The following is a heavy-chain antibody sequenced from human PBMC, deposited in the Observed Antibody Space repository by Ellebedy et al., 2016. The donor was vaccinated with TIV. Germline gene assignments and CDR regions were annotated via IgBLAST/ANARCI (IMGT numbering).Heavy chain of an antibody. D-gene: IGHD1-20*01. V-gene: IGHV3-53*01. J-gene: IGHJ3*02. CDR2: IHTGGDT. CDR1: GFTVSYTY. CDR3: ARRISGTYGDDAFDI. Sequence: GGSLRLSCAASGFTVSYTYMNWVRQAPGKGLEWVSVIHTGGDTYYADSVTGRFTISRDSSKNTVFLQMNSLRAEDTAMYYCARRISGTYGDDAFDIWGQGTMVTASS.